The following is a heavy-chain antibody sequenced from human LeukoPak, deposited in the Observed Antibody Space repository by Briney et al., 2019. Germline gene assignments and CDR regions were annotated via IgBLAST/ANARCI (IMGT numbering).Heavy chain of an antibody. CDR2: INSSGAYI. Sequence: PRGSLRLSCVASGFTFSSYNMDWVRQAPGKGPEWVSSINSSGAYIYYADSVKGRFTITRDNAKKSLYLQMNSLRAEDTAVYYCARESGAASPGLWGQGTLVTVSS. V-gene: IGHV3-21*01. CDR1: GFTFSSYN. CDR3: ARESGAASPGL. D-gene: IGHD6-13*01. J-gene: IGHJ4*02.